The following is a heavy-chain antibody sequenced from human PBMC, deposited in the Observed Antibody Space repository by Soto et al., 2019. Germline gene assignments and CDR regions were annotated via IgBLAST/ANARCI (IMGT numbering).Heavy chain of an antibody. D-gene: IGHD4-4*01. Sequence: GGSLRLSCAASGFTFSSYTMNWVRQAPGKGLEWVAVISYDGSNKYYADSVKGRFTISRDNSKNTLYLQMNSLRAEDTAVYYCAREVGKGNSTYYYYGMDVWAQGTTVTVSS. CDR3: AREVGKGNSTYYYYGMDV. V-gene: IGHV3-30-3*01. J-gene: IGHJ6*02. CDR1: GFTFSSYT. CDR2: ISYDGSNK.